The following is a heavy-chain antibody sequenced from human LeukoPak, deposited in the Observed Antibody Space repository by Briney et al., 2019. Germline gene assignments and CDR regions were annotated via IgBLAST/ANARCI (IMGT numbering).Heavy chain of an antibody. J-gene: IGHJ4*02. V-gene: IGHV3-23*01. D-gene: IGHD3-10*01. CDR2: ISGSGGST. Sequence: GGSLRLSCAASGFTFSGYAMSWVRQAPGKGLEWVSAISGSGGSTYYADSVKGRFTISRDNSKNTLYLQMNSLRAEDTAVYYCAKVKPLMVRGVNSARYYFDYWGQGTLVTVSS. CDR3: AKVKPLMVRGVNSARYYFDY. CDR1: GFTFSGYA.